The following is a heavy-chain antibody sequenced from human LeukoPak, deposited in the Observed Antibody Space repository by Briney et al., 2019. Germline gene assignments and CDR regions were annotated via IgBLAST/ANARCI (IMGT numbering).Heavy chain of an antibody. D-gene: IGHD4-11*01. CDR3: ARDFLLQSEGLFDY. V-gene: IGHV4-4*07. Sequence: SETLSLTCTVSGGSISSYYWSWIRQPAGKGLEWIGRFYISGSTNYNPSLKSRVTMSVDTSKNLSSLRLNSVTAADTAVYYCARDFLLQSEGLFDYWGQGTLVTVSS. J-gene: IGHJ4*02. CDR1: GGSISSYY. CDR2: FYISGST.